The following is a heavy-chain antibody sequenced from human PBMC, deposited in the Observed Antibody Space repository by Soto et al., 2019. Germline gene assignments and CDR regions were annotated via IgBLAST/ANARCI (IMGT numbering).Heavy chain of an antibody. CDR2: INHSGGT. J-gene: IGHJ4*02. Sequence: QVQLQQWGAGLLKPSETLSLTCAVYGGSFSGYYWSWIRQPPGKGLEWIGEINHSGGTNYNPSLKCRVTISVDKSKNQFSLKLSSVTAADTAVYYCARYSSGWYYFDYWGQGTLVTVSS. D-gene: IGHD6-19*01. V-gene: IGHV4-34*01. CDR3: ARYSSGWYYFDY. CDR1: GGSFSGYY.